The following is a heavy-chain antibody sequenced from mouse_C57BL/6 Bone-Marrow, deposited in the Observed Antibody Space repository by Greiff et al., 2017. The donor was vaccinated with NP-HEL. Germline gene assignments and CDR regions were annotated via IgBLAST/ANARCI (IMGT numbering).Heavy chain of an antibody. D-gene: IGHD1-1*01. CDR2: IYPRGGST. CDR3: AKRDYGSSPWFDY. CDR1: GYTFTSYD. V-gene: IGHV1-85*01. J-gene: IGHJ3*01. Sequence: QVQLQQSGPELVKPGASVKLSCKASGYTFTSYDINWVKQRPGQGLEWIGWIYPRGGSTKYNEKFKGKATLTVDTSSSTAYMELHSLTSDDSAVYFCAKRDYGSSPWFDYWGQGTLVTVTA.